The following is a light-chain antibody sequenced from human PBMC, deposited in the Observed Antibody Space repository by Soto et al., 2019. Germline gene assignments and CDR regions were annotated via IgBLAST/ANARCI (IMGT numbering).Light chain of an antibody. J-gene: IGLJ2*01. V-gene: IGLV1-40*01. CDR3: QSYDRNLSGSAV. CDR1: SSNIGAGYD. Sequence: QAVVTQPPSVSGAPGQRVTISCTGSSSNIGAGYDVHWYQQLPGTAPKLLIYGNSNRPSGVPDRFSGSKSGTSASLAITGLLAEDEADYFCQSYDRNLSGSAVFGGGPQLTVL. CDR2: GNS.